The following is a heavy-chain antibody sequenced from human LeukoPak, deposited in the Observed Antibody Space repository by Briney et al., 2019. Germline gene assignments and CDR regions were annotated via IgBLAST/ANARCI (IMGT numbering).Heavy chain of an antibody. Sequence: SETLSLTCVVYGASFGHYYWTWIRRPPGKGLEWIGENHPSGITNYNPSLKSRVTISVDTSKNQFSLNLSSVTAADTAVYYCARGRRPYDFDYWGQGTLVTVSS. J-gene: IGHJ4*02. V-gene: IGHV4-34*01. CDR3: ARGRRPYDFDY. CDR2: NHPSGIT. CDR1: GASFGHYY. D-gene: IGHD2-2*01.